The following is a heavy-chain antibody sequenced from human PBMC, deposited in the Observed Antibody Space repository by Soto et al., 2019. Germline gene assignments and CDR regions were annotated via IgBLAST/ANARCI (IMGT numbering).Heavy chain of an antibody. CDR1: GFTVSSNY. V-gene: IGHV3-66*01. D-gene: IGHD3-10*01. CDR2: IYSGGST. J-gene: IGHJ4*02. Sequence: EAQLVESGGGLVQPGGSLRLSCAASGFTVSSNYMRWVRQAPGKGLEWVSVIYSGGSTYYADSVKGRFTISRDNSKNTLYLQMNSLRAEDTAVYYCARERTSGSKYYFDYWGQGTLVTVSS. CDR3: ARERTSGSKYYFDY.